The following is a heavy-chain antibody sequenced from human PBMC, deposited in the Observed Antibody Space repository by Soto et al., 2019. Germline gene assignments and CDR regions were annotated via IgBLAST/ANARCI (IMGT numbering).Heavy chain of an antibody. Sequence: QVQLVQSGAEVKKPGASVKVSCKASGDTFTNYDINWVRQATGQGLEWMGRMNPNSGNTGYAQKFQGRVTMTRNTSITTAYMELSSLRSEDTAVDYCARGRNGMDVWGQGTTVTVSS. J-gene: IGHJ6*02. V-gene: IGHV1-8*01. CDR2: MNPNSGNT. CDR1: GDTFTNYD. CDR3: ARGRNGMDV.